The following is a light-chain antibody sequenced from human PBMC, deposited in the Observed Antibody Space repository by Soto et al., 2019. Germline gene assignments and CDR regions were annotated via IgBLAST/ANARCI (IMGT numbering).Light chain of an antibody. CDR1: ISDVGGYDY. J-gene: IGLJ1*01. CDR3: SSYTTSRTYV. CDR2: DVS. V-gene: IGLV2-14*01. Sequence: QSVLTQPASVSGSPGQSITISCTGTISDVGGYDYVSWYQQYPGKAPKLMIYDVSNRPSGVSNRFSGSKSGNTASLTISGLQADDEADYYCSSYTTSRTYVFGTGTKVTVL.